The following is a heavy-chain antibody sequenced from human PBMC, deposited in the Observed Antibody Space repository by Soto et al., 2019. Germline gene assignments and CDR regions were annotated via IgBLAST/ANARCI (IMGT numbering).Heavy chain of an antibody. CDR3: ARDYHGSSGWWQSDAFDI. Sequence: ASVKVSCKASGYTFTSYAMHWVRQAPGQRLEWMGWINAGNGNTKYSQKFQGRVTITGDTSASTAYMELSSLRSEDTAVYYCARDYHGSSGWWQSDAFDIWGQGTMVTVSS. CDR2: INAGNGNT. D-gene: IGHD6-19*01. CDR1: GYTFTSYA. V-gene: IGHV1-3*01. J-gene: IGHJ3*02.